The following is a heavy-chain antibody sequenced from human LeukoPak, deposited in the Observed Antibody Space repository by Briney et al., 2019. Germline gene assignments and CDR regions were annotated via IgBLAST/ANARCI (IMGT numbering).Heavy chain of an antibody. CDR1: GGSISSSSYY. CDR2: IYYSGST. Sequence: SETLSLTCTVSGGSISSSSYYWGWIRQPPGKGLEWIGSIYYSGSTYYNPSLKSRVTISVDTSKNQFSLKLSSVTAADTAVYYCATFYYYGSGSYQGSWFDPWGQGTLVTVSS. V-gene: IGHV4-39*01. J-gene: IGHJ5*02. D-gene: IGHD3-10*01. CDR3: ATFYYYGSGSYQGSWFDP.